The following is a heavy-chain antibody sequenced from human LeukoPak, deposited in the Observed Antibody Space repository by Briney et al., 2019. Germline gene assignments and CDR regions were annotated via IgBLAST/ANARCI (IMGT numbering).Heavy chain of an antibody. CDR3: ARGYYDFWSGPDY. CDR1: GGSISSGGYS. V-gene: IGHV4-30-2*01. J-gene: IGHJ4*02. CDR2: IYHSGST. D-gene: IGHD3-3*01. Sequence: SETLSLTCAVSGGSISSGGYSWSWIRQPPGKGLEWIGYIYHSGSTYYNPSLKSRVTISVDRSKNQFSLKLSSVTAADTAVYYCARGYYDFWSGPDYWGQGTLVTVSS.